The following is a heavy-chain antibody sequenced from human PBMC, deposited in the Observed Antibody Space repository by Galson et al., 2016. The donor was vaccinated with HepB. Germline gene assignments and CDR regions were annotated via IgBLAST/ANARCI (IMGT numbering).Heavy chain of an antibody. V-gene: IGHV1-46*01. CDR2: INPNGGGT. D-gene: IGHD3-3*01. CDR3: ARGDYWSDYYYDYAMDV. J-gene: IGHJ6*02. CDR1: GYTFTNYY. Sequence: SVKVSCKASGYTFTNYYVHWVRQAPGRGLEWLGMINPNGGGTKYAPRFQGRVTMTKDTSTKTIYLYLNRLTSEDAAVYYCARGDYWSDYYYDYAMDVWGQGTTVTVSS.